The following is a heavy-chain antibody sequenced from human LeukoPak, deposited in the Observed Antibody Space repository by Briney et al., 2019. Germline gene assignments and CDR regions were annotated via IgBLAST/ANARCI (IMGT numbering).Heavy chain of an antibody. J-gene: IGHJ3*02. CDR2: ISSSSSYI. V-gene: IGHV3-21*01. D-gene: IGHD5-24*01. CDR1: GFTFSSYS. CDR3: ARDLGPFRGAASDI. Sequence: GGSLRLSCAASGFTFSSYSMNWVRQAPGKGLEWVSSISSSSSYIYYADSVKGRFTISRDNAKNSLYLQMNSLRAEDTAVYYCARDLGPFRGAASDIWGQGTMVTVSS.